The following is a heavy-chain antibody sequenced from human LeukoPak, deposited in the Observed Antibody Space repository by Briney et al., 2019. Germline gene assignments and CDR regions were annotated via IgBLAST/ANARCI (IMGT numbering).Heavy chain of an antibody. Sequence: PSETLSLTCAVYGGSFSGYYWSWIRQPPAKGLEWIGEINHSGSTNYNPYLKSRVTISVDTSKNQFSLKLSSVTAADTAVYYCASLTQYQLLSYYYYCMDVWGKGTAVTVSS. D-gene: IGHD2-2*01. CDR3: ASLTQYQLLSYYYYCMDV. V-gene: IGHV4-34*01. J-gene: IGHJ6*03. CDR1: GGSFSGYY. CDR2: INHSGST.